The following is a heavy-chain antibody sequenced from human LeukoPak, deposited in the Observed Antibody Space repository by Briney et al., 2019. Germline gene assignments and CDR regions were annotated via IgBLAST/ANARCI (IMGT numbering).Heavy chain of an antibody. J-gene: IGHJ5*02. CDR3: ALSNADWFDP. V-gene: IGHV4-34*01. D-gene: IGHD2-2*01. CDR1: GGSFSGYY. CDR2: INHSGST. Sequence: PSETLSLTCAVYGGSFSGYYWSWIRQPPGKGLEWIGEINHSGSTYYNPSLKSRVTISVDTSKNQFSLKLSSVTAADTAVYYCALSNADWFDPWGQGTLVTVSS.